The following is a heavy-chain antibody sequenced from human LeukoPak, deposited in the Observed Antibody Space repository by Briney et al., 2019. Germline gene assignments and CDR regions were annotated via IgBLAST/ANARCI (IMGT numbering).Heavy chain of an antibody. Sequence: GGSLRLSCAASGFTFSSYAMSWVRQAPGKGLEWVSAISGSGGSTYYADSVRGRFTISRDNSKNTLYLQMNILRAEDTAVYYCAKGTMIVVAADYMDVWGKGTTVTVSS. CDR1: GFTFSSYA. CDR2: ISGSGGST. V-gene: IGHV3-23*01. CDR3: AKGTMIVVAADYMDV. D-gene: IGHD3-22*01. J-gene: IGHJ6*03.